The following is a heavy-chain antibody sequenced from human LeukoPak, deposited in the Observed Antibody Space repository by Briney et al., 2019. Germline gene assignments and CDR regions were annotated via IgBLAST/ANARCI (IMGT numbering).Heavy chain of an antibody. CDR2: ISSNGGST. V-gene: IGHV3-64D*09. CDR1: GFTFSSYA. D-gene: IGHD6-19*01. J-gene: IGHJ4*02. CDR3: VKEIAGKQWLVFDY. Sequence: GGPLRLSCSASGFTFSSYAMHWVRQAPGKGLEYVSAISSNGGSTYYTDSVKGRFTISRDNSKNTLYLQMSSLRAEDTAVYYCVKEIAGKQWLVFDYWGQGTLVTVSS.